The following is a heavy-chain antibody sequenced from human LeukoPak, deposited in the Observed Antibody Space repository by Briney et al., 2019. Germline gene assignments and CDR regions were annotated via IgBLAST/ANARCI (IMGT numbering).Heavy chain of an antibody. J-gene: IGHJ4*02. Sequence: SETLSLTCAVYGGSFSGYYWSWIRQPPGKGLEWIGEINHSGSTNYNPSLTSRVTISVDTSKNKSPLKLSSVTAADTAVYYCARGPGYSSSWYHNCGQGTLVTASS. CDR2: INHSGST. D-gene: IGHD6-13*01. CDR1: GGSFSGYY. CDR3: ARGPGYSSSWYHN. V-gene: IGHV4-34*01.